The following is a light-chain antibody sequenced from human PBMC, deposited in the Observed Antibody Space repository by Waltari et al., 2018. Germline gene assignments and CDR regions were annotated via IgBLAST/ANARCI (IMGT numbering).Light chain of an antibody. J-gene: IGLJ1*01. CDR2: AVT. CDR3: CSYAGSSTSSVV. Sequence: QSALTQPASVSGSPGQSITIPCSGPSRDVGGYYLVSWSQQRPGKAPKLIIYAVTKRPSGVSHRFSGSKSGNTASLTISGLQAEDEADYYCCSYAGSSTSSVVFGGGTKVIVL. CDR1: SRDVGGYYL. V-gene: IGLV2-23*02.